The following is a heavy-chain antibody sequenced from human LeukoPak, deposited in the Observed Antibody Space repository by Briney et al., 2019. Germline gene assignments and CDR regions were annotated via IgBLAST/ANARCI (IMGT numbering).Heavy chain of an antibody. V-gene: IGHV3-30*18. CDR2: ISYSGVVK. D-gene: IGHD6-25*01. J-gene: IGHJ4*02. Sequence: GTSLRLSCTASVYTFSDYGMHWVRQAPGKGLEWLSVISYSGVVKFYADSVKGRFTISRDNSKNTLYLQMNNLADEDTAVYYCSKDTAVLTSCIAAGSHEYWGQETLVTVSS. CDR1: VYTFSDYG. CDR3: SKDTAVLTSCIAAGSHEY.